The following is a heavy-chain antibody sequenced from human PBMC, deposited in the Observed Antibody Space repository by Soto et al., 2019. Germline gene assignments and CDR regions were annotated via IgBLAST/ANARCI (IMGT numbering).Heavy chain of an antibody. J-gene: IGHJ6*02. CDR1: GFTFTSSA. V-gene: IGHV1-58*01. Sequence: ASVKVSCKASGFTFTSSAVQWVRQARGQRLEWIGWIVVGSGNTNYAQKFQERVTITRDMSTSTAYMELSSLRSEDTAVYYCAADATTVTTRRSIGMDVWGQGTTVTVSS. CDR3: AADATTVTTRRSIGMDV. CDR2: IVVGSGNT. D-gene: IGHD4-4*01.